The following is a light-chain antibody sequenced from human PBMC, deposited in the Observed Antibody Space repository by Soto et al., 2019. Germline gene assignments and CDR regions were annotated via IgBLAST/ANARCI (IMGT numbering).Light chain of an antibody. V-gene: IGKV3-11*01. CDR1: ESVDIY. Sequence: ETVLTQSPATLSLSPGERATLSCRASESVDIYLAWYQQKPGQAPRLLIYDTSNRAAGIPGRFSGSGSGTDFTLPISSLEPEDFGVYYCQQRRNWPPLTFGGGTRVEIK. CDR3: QQRRNWPPLT. J-gene: IGKJ4*01. CDR2: DTS.